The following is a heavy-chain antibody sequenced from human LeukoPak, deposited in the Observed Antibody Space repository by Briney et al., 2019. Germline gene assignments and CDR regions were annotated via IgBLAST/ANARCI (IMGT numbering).Heavy chain of an antibody. CDR3: ARALYYYDSSGYYGRSGFDY. J-gene: IGHJ4*02. D-gene: IGHD3-22*01. V-gene: IGHV1-69*04. CDR1: GGTFSSYA. CDR2: IIPILGIA. Sequence: GASVKVSCKASGGTFSSYAISWVRQAPGQGLEWMGRIIPILGIANYAQKFQGRVTITADKSTSTAYVELSSLRSEDTAVYYCARALYYYDSSGYYGRSGFDYWGQGTLVTVSS.